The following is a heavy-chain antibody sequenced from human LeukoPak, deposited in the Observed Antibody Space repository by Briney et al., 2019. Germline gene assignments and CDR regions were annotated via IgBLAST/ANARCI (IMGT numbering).Heavy chain of an antibody. J-gene: IGHJ5*02. CDR1: GYTFTSYG. CDR2: SSAYNGNT. Sequence: GASVKVSCKASGYTFTSYGISWVRQAPGQGLEWMGWSSAYNGNTNYAQKLQGRVAMTTDTSTSTAYMELRSLGSDDTAVYYCAKVLLSGTNWFDPWGQGTLVTVSS. V-gene: IGHV1-18*01. CDR3: AKVLLSGTNWFDP. D-gene: IGHD3-10*01.